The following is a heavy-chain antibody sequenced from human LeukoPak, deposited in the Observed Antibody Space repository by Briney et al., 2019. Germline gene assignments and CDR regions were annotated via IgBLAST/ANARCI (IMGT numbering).Heavy chain of an antibody. CDR1: GGSISSSSNY. CDR3: ARGTSLIMVYARNWFDP. V-gene: IGHV4-39*07. Sequence: SETLSLTCSVSGGSISSSSNYWGWIRQPPGRGLEWIGTIYYSGRTYYNPSLKSRVAISVDTSKNQFSLKLSSVTAADTAVYYCARGTSLIMVYARNWFDPWGQGTLVTVSS. J-gene: IGHJ5*02. D-gene: IGHD2-8*01. CDR2: IYYSGRT.